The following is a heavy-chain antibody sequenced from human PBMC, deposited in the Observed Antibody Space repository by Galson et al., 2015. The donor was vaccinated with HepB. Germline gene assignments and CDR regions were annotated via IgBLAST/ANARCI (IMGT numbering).Heavy chain of an antibody. CDR1: GSTFTSYY. J-gene: IGHJ4*02. Sequence: SVKVSCQASGSTFTSYYMHWVRQAPGQGLEWMGLLNPSGGSTSYAQRFQGRVTMTRDTSTSTVYMELSSLRSEDTAVSYCARANYYDSSGYYYPFGYWGQGTLVTVSS. D-gene: IGHD3-22*01. CDR2: LNPSGGST. V-gene: IGHV1-46*01. CDR3: ARANYYDSSGYYYPFGY.